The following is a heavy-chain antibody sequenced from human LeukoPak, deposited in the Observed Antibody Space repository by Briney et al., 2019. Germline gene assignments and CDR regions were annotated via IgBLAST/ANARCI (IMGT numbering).Heavy chain of an antibody. CDR1: GYTFTSYY. V-gene: IGHV1-46*01. CDR3: ARDDPPYSSSRTFDY. CDR2: INPSGGST. J-gene: IGHJ4*02. Sequence: ASVKVSCKASGYTFTSYYMHWVRQTPGQGLEWMGIINPSGGSTSYAQKFQGRVTMTRDTSTSTVYMELSSLRSEDTAVYYCARDDPPYSSSRTFDYWGQGALVTVSS. D-gene: IGHD6-13*01.